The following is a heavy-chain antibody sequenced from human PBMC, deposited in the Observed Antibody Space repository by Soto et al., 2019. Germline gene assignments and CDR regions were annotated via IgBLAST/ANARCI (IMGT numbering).Heavy chain of an antibody. CDR3: AKGPTHGAFDI. Sequence: GGSLRLSCAASGFTFSNYGLHWVRQAPGKGLEWVALISYDGTDKYYADSVKGRFTISRDNSKNTLYLQMNSLRTEDTAVYYCAKGPTHGAFDIWGQGTMVTVSS. J-gene: IGHJ3*02. V-gene: IGHV3-30*18. CDR2: ISYDGTDK. CDR1: GFTFSNYG.